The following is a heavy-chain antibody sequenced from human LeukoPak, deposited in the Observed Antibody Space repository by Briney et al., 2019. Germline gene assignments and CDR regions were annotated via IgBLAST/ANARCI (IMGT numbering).Heavy chain of an antibody. V-gene: IGHV3-23*01. J-gene: IGHJ4*02. CDR2: ISGSGFST. CDR3: AKDRLAAAPSCFNY. CDR1: GFTFSSYD. D-gene: IGHD6-13*01. Sequence: GGSLRLSCAASGFTFSSYDMSWVRQAPGKGLEWVSGISGSGFSTFYADSVKGRFTISRDNSKNTLYLQMDSLSAEDTAVYYCAKDRLAAAPSCFNYWGQGTLVTVSS.